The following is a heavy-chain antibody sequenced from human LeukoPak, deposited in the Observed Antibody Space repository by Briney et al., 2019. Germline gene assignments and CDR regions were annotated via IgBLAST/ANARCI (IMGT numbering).Heavy chain of an antibody. CDR2: INHSGST. V-gene: IGHV4-34*01. Sequence: SETLSLTCAVYGGSFSGYYWSWIRQPPGKGLEWNGDINHSGSTNYNPSLKSRVTISVDTSKNQFSLKLSSVTAADTAVYYCARSPSHRYCSGGSCYLDYWGQGTLVTVSS. CDR3: ARSPSHRYCSGGSCYLDY. CDR1: GGSFSGYY. J-gene: IGHJ4*02. D-gene: IGHD2-15*01.